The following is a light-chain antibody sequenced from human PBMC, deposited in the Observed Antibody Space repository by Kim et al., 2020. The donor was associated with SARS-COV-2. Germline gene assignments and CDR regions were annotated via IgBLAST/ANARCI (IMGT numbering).Light chain of an antibody. CDR2: GF. J-gene: IGKJ2*01. V-gene: IGKV2-28*01. Sequence: PALISRQVCPGPLAWNGIKFFDWVPAEPGAFSTVLVYFGFYRASGVPDRFSGSGSGTDFTLKISRVEAEDVGVYYCMQALQTPYTFGQGTKLEI. CDR1: PGPLAWNGIKF. CDR3: MQALQTPYT.